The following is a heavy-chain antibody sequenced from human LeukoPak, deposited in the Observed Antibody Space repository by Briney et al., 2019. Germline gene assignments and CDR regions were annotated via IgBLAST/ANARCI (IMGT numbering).Heavy chain of an antibody. CDR2: ISGSGGST. CDR3: AKEPTFGGGMYFDY. CDR1: GFTFSSYG. J-gene: IGHJ4*02. V-gene: IGHV3-23*01. D-gene: IGHD3-16*01. Sequence: GGTLRLSCAASGFTFSSYGMNWVRQAPGKGLEWVSAISGSGGSTYYADSVKGRFTISRDNSKNTLYLQMNSLRAEDTAVYYCAKEPTFGGGMYFDYWGQGTLVTVSS.